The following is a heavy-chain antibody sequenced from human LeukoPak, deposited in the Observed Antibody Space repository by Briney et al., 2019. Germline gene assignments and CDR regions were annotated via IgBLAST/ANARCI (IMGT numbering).Heavy chain of an antibody. V-gene: IGHV3-11*06. D-gene: IGHD6-13*01. J-gene: IGHJ4*02. CDR3: ARLHSSSWTFDY. CDR1: GFTFSDYY. CDR2: ISSSSSYT. Sequence: GASLRLSCAASGFTFSDYYMSWIRQAPGKGLEWVSYISSSSSYTNYADSVKGRFTISRDNAKNSLYLQMNSLRAEDTAVYYCARLHSSSWTFDYWGQGTLVTVSS.